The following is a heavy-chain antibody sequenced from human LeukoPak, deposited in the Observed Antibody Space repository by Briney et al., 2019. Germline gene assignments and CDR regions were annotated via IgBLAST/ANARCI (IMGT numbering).Heavy chain of an antibody. V-gene: IGHV4-34*01. J-gene: IGHJ6*03. D-gene: IGHD3-10*01. CDR2: INHSGST. CDR1: GGSFSGYY. CDR3: ARETPRYYYGSGKNYYYYMDV. Sequence: SETLSLTCAVYGGSFSGYYWSWIRQPPGKGLEWIGKINHSGSTNYNPSLKSRVTISVDTSKNQFSLKLSSVTAADTAVYYCARETPRYYYGSGKNYYYYMDVWGKGATVTVSS.